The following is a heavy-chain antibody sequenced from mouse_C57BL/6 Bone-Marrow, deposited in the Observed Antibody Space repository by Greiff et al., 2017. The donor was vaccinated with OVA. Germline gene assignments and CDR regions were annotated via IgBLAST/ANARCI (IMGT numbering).Heavy chain of an antibody. CDR1: GFTFSDYY. CDR3: ARYYYGSSGYYAMDY. D-gene: IGHD1-1*01. J-gene: IGHJ4*01. CDR2: INYDGSST. Sequence: EVMLVESEGGLVQPGSSMKLSCTASGFTFSDYYMAWVRQVPEKGLEWVANINYDGSSTYYLDSLKSRFIISRDNAKNILYLQMSSLKSEDTATYYCARYYYGSSGYYAMDYWGQGTSVTVSS. V-gene: IGHV5-16*01.